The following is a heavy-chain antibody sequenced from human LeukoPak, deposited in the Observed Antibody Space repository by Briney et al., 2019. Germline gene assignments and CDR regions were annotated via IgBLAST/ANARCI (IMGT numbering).Heavy chain of an antibody. Sequence: SETLSLTCTVSGGSISGYYWSWIRQSPGKGLEWIAYVYSSGSTNYNPSLTSRVTISVDTSKNQFSLRLTSVTAANTAVYYCARYPYSDSGVWQAFDYWGQGTLVTVSS. CDR2: VYSSGST. D-gene: IGHD5-12*01. V-gene: IGHV4-4*08. CDR1: GGSISGYY. J-gene: IGHJ4*02. CDR3: ARYPYSDSGVWQAFDY.